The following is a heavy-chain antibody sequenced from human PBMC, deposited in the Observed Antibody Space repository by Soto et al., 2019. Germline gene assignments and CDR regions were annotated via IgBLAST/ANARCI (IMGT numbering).Heavy chain of an antibody. D-gene: IGHD1-1*01. V-gene: IGHV4-31*03. CDR3: ARMSATGTRWFDP. J-gene: IGHJ5*02. CDR1: GGSINSGAYH. CDR2: ISYRGTT. Sequence: QVQLQESGPRLVKPSQDLSLTCTVSGGSINSGAYHWSWVRQHPGKGLEWIGAISYRGTTYSNPSLQRRMTMSVDSSKTQLSLKLSSVTAADTAVYYCARMSATGTRWFDPWGPGTLVTVSS.